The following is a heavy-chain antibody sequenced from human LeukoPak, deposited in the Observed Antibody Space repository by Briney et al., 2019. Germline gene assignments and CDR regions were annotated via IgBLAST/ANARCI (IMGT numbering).Heavy chain of an antibody. Sequence: SETLSLTCDVSGGSFRGYYWSWIRQSSGKGLEWIGEVMERGITNYNPSLKSRVTISRDTSKNQFSLILTSVTAADAGVYYCARLVAAGTGYFDHWGQGTLVAVSS. CDR1: GGSFRGYY. V-gene: IGHV4-34*12. CDR2: VMERGIT. J-gene: IGHJ4*02. CDR3: ARLVAAGTGYFDH. D-gene: IGHD6-13*01.